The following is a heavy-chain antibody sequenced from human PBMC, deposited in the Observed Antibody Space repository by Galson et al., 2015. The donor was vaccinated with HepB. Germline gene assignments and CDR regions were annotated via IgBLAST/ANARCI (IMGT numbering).Heavy chain of an antibody. CDR1: GFTFSSYS. J-gene: IGHJ1*01. CDR3: ARDVGGGCSGGSCYAGGSR. V-gene: IGHV3-21*01. D-gene: IGHD2-15*01. CDR2: ISSSSSYI. Sequence: LRLSCAASGFTFSSYSMNWVRQAPGKGLEWVSSISSSSSYIYYADSVKGRFTISRDNAKNSLYLQMNSLRAEDTAVYYCARDVGGGCSGGSCYAGGSRWGQGTLVTVSS.